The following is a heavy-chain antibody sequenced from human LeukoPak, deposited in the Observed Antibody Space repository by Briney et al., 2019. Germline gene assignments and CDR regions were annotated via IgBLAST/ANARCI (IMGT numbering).Heavy chain of an antibody. J-gene: IGHJ4*02. CDR2: ISDSGGTT. CDR3: AKDNNDYVWGSYPSH. Sequence: TGGSLRLSCAASGFTFSSYAMHWVRQAPGKGLEWVSSISDSGGTTYYADSVKGRFTISRDNSKNTLYLQMNSLRAEDTAVYYCAKDNNDYVWGSYPSHWGQGTLVTVSS. CDR1: GFTFSSYA. D-gene: IGHD3-16*02. V-gene: IGHV3-23*01.